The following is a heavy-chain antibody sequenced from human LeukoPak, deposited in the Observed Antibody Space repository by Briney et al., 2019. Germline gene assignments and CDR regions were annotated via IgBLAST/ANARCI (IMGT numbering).Heavy chain of an antibody. CDR1: GXSISSYY. CDR3: ARGLNLED. J-gene: IGHJ4*02. D-gene: IGHD1-1*01. Sequence: LETLSLTCTVSGXSISSYYWSWIRQPAGKGLEWIGRSGSTNYNPSLKSRVTMSVDTSKNHFSLKLSSVTAADTAVYYCARGLNLEDWGQGTLVTVSS. V-gene: IGHV4-4*07. CDR2: SGST.